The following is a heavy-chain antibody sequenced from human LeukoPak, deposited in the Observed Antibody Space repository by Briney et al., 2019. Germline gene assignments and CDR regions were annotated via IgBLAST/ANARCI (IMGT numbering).Heavy chain of an antibody. CDR3: AREGLRGRRYYDILTGPNWFDP. J-gene: IGHJ5*02. Sequence: SETLSLTCTVSGGSISSSSYYWGWIRQPPGKGLEWIGSIYYSGSTYYNPPLKSRVTISVDTSKNQFSLKLSSVTAADTAVYSCAREGLRGRRYYDILTGPNWFDPWGQGTLVTVSS. CDR2: IYYSGST. CDR1: GGSISSSSYY. D-gene: IGHD3-9*01. V-gene: IGHV4-39*07.